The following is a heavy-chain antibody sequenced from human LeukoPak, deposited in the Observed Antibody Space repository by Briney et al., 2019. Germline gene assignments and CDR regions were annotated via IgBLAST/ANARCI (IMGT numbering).Heavy chain of an antibody. Sequence: SQTLSLTCAISGDSVSSNSAAWNWIRQSPSRGLEWLGRTYYRSKWYYDYAVSVNSRITIKADTSKNQFSLQLSSVTAADTAVYYCARCITIFGVVQRYFDYWGQGTLVTVSS. CDR1: GDSVSSNSAA. V-gene: IGHV6-1*01. CDR2: TYYRSKWYY. CDR3: ARCITIFGVVQRYFDY. D-gene: IGHD3-3*01. J-gene: IGHJ4*02.